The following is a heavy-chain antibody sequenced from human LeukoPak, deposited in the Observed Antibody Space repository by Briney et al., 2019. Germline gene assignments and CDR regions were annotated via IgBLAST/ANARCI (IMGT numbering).Heavy chain of an antibody. Sequence: ASVKVSCKTAGYTFSSHGSSWVRQAPGQGLEGMGWISANSGDTKFAQKFQGRVTMTTETSTNTAYMELRSLRFDDTAIYYCARDKRYAFDNWGQGTLVSVSS. CDR3: ARDKRYAFDN. CDR1: GYTFSSHG. J-gene: IGHJ4*02. V-gene: IGHV1-18*01. CDR2: ISANSGDT. D-gene: IGHD3-9*01.